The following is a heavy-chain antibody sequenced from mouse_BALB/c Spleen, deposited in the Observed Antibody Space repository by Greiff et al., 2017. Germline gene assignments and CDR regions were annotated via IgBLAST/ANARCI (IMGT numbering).Heavy chain of an antibody. Sequence: VQLKESGPELVKPGASVKMSCKASGYTFTSYVMHWVKQKPGQGLEWIGYINPYNDGTKYNEKFKGKATLTSDKSSSTAYMELSSLTSEDSAVYYCARGGNYYGSSDYFDYWGQGTTLTVSS. CDR1: GYTFTSYV. CDR2: INPYNDGT. CDR3: ARGGNYYGSSDYFDY. V-gene: IGHV1-14*01. D-gene: IGHD1-1*01. J-gene: IGHJ2*01.